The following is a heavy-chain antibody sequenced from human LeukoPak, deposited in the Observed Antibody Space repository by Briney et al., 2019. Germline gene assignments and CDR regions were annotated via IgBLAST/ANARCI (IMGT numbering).Heavy chain of an antibody. J-gene: IGHJ4*02. Sequence: PSETLSLTCTVSGGSISSYYWSWIRQPPGKGLEWIGYIYTSGSTNYNPSLKSRVTISLDMSKNQFSLKLSSVTAADTAVYYCAREGLRVFDFDYWGQGTLVTVSS. CDR3: AREGLRVFDFDY. D-gene: IGHD4-17*01. CDR1: GGSISSYY. CDR2: IYTSGST. V-gene: IGHV4-4*09.